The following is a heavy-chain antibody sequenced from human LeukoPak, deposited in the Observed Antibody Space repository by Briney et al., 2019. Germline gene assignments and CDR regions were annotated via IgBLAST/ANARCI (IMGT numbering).Heavy chain of an antibody. V-gene: IGHV3-33*01. Sequence: GGSLRLSCAASGFTFSSYGMHWVRQAPGKGLEWVAVIWYDGSTKYYADSVKGRFTISRDNSKNTLYRQMNSLRAEHTAVYYWVRDAGYSDGYGTHFDYWGQGALFTVSS. J-gene: IGHJ4*02. CDR2: IWYDGSTK. CDR1: GFTFSSYG. D-gene: IGHD5-18*01. CDR3: VRDAGYSDGYGTHFDY.